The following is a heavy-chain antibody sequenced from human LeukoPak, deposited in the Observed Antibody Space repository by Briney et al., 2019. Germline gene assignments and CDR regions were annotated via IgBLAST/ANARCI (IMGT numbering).Heavy chain of an antibody. Sequence: TGGSLRLSCAASGFTFDDYGMSWVRQAPGKGLEWVSGINWNGGSTGYADSVKGRFTISRDNAKNSLYLQMNSLRAEDTAVYYCARDLNKDSSSPLDYWGREPWSPSPQ. CDR3: ARDLNKDSSSPLDY. CDR2: INWNGGST. D-gene: IGHD5-18*01. CDR1: GFTFDDYG. V-gene: IGHV3-20*04. J-gene: IGHJ4*02.